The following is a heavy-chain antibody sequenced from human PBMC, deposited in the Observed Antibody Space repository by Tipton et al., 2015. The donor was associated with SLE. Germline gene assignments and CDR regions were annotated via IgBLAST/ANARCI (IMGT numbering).Heavy chain of an antibody. Sequence: SLRLSCEASEFTVSSTYMSWVRQAPGKGLEWVSMIYAGGTTEYADSVKGRFTISRDKSNNIVYLQMDSLRVDDTAVYYCARSGDCSALRCYHRDWFFDLWGRGTLVTVSS. CDR3: ARSGDCSALRCYHRDWFFDL. D-gene: IGHD2-15*01. CDR1: EFTVSSTY. CDR2: IYAGGTT. V-gene: IGHV3-53*05. J-gene: IGHJ2*01.